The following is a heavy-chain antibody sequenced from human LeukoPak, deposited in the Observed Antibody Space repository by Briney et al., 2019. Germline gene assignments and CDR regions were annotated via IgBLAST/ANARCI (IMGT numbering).Heavy chain of an antibody. D-gene: IGHD4-11*01. CDR1: GFTFNSYW. CDR2: INGDGSST. J-gene: IGHJ5*01. CDR3: AREKGSSNYDS. Sequence: TGGSLRLSCAASGFTFNSYWIHWVRQVPGKGLVWVSRINGDGSSTAYADSVKGRFTISRDNAKNTLYLQMNSLRAEDTAVYYCAREKGSSNYDSWGQGTLVTVYS. V-gene: IGHV3-74*03.